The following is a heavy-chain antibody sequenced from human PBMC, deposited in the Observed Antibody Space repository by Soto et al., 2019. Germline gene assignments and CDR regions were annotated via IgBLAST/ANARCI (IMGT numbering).Heavy chain of an antibody. CDR2: IYYSGST. D-gene: IGHD3-3*02. CDR1: GGSISSGGYY. Sequence: SETLSLTCTVSGGSISSGGYYWSWIRQHPGKGLEWIGYIYYSGSTYYNPSLKSRVTISVDTSKNQFSLKLSSVTAADTAVYFCARENSITFFFDYWGEGTLDTAPQ. V-gene: IGHV4-31*03. CDR3: ARENSITFFFDY. J-gene: IGHJ4*02.